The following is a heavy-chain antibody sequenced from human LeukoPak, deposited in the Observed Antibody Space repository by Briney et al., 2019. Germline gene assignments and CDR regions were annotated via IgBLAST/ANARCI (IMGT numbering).Heavy chain of an antibody. D-gene: IGHD2-2*02. Sequence: GGSLRLSCAASGFTFRSYAMSGVRQAPGKGLEWVSGLSGSGGSTYYADSVKGRFTISRDNSKNTLYLQMNSLRVEDTAVYFCAKCLSIPPRAALDIWGQGTVVTVSS. CDR3: AKCLSIPPRAALDI. V-gene: IGHV3-23*01. J-gene: IGHJ3*02. CDR2: LSGSGGST. CDR1: GFTFRSYA.